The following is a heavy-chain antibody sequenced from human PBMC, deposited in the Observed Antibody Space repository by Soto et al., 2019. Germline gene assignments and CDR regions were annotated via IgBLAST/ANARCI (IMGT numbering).Heavy chain of an antibody. J-gene: IGHJ6*02. CDR3: ARGKWYGDYYYGMDV. D-gene: IGHD4-17*01. Sequence: QVQLVQSGAEVKKPGSSVKVSCKASGGTFRSYAISWVRQAPGQGLEWMGGIIPIFGTANYAQKFQGRVTITADESKSTDYMELSSLRSEDTDVYYWARGKWYGDYYYGMDVWGQGPTVTVSS. CDR1: GGTFRSYA. V-gene: IGHV1-69*01. CDR2: IIPIFGTA.